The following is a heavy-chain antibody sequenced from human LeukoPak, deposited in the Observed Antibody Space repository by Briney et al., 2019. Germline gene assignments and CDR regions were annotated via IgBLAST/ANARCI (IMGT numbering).Heavy chain of an antibody. V-gene: IGHV1-69*05. CDR1: GGTFSSYA. J-gene: IGHJ4*02. CDR2: IIPIFGTA. Sequence: GSSVKVSCKASGGTFSSYAISWVRQAPGQGLEWMGGIIPIFGTANYAQKFQGRVTITTDESTSTAYMELSSLRSEDTAAYYCARDSYSSGWLYYFDYWGQGTLVTVSS. CDR3: ARDSYSSGWLYYFDY. D-gene: IGHD6-19*01.